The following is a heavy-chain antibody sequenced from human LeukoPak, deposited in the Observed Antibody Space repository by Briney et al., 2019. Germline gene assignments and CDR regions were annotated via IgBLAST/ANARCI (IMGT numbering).Heavy chain of an antibody. Sequence: SETLSLTCAVYGGSFSGYYWSWIRQPPVKGLEWIGEINHSGSTNYNPSLKSRVTISVDTSKNQFSLKLSSVTAADTAVYYCAREQWEPRGTWGQGTLVAVSS. D-gene: IGHD1-26*01. CDR1: GGSFSGYY. CDR2: INHSGST. CDR3: AREQWEPRGT. J-gene: IGHJ5*02. V-gene: IGHV4-34*01.